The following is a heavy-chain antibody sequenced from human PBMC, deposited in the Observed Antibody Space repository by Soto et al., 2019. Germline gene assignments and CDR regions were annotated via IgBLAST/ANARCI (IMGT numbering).Heavy chain of an antibody. CDR2: MFYAGSM. CDR3: ARHTPQRGSPPATGFHY. CDR1: GGSISSSSKF. V-gene: IGHV4-39*01. Sequence: SETLSLTCTVSGGSISSSSKFWGWIRQPPGKGLEWIGSMFYAGSMYYNPSLKSRVTISVDTSKNQFSLKLTSVTAADTAVYFCARHTPQRGSPPATGFHYWGQGX. D-gene: IGHD1-1*01. J-gene: IGHJ1*01.